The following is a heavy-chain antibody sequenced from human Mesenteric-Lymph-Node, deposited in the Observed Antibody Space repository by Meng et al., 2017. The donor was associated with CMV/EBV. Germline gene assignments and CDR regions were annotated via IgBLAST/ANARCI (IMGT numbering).Heavy chain of an antibody. J-gene: IGHJ5*02. V-gene: IGHV3-30*04. D-gene: IGHD6-19*01. CDR2: ISYDGNNQ. Sequence: SGFTFSSQAMHWVRQAPGKGLEWVAVISYDGNNQYYADSVKGRFTISRDNSKNTLYLQMNSLRAEDTAVYYCARAYSSGWYPVWFDPWGQGTLVTVSS. CDR3: ARAYSSGWYPVWFDP. CDR1: GFTFSSQA.